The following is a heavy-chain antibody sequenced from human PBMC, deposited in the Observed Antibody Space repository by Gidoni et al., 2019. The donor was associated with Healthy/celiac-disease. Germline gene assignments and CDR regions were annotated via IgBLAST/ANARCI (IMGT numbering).Heavy chain of an antibody. Sequence: EVQLVESGGGRVKPGGSLRRAGAASGVTFSSYSMNWVRQAPGKGLGCVSSISSSISYIYYADSVKGRFTISRDNAKNSLYLQMNSLRAEATAVYYCARDPASVEYRSSVAYWGQGTLVTVSS. CDR1: GVTFSSYS. CDR3: ARDPASVEYRSSVAY. J-gene: IGHJ4*02. CDR2: ISSSISYI. V-gene: IGHV3-21*01. D-gene: IGHD6-6*01.